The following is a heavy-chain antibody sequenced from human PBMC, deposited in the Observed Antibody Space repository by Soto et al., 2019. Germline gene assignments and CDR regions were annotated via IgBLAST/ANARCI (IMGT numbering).Heavy chain of an antibody. J-gene: IGHJ6*02. D-gene: IGHD1-26*01. Sequence: SLRLSCAASGFTFSSYSMNWVRQAPGKGLEWVSSISSSSSYIYYADSVKGRFTISRDNAKNTLYLQMNSLRAEDTAVYYCTRVGGSVSGMDVWGQGTTVTVSS. CDR2: ISSSSSYI. CDR1: GFTFSSYS. V-gene: IGHV3-21*01. CDR3: TRVGGSVSGMDV.